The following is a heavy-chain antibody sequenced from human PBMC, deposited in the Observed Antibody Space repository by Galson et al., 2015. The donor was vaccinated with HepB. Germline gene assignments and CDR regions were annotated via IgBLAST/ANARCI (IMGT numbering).Heavy chain of an antibody. CDR1: GFTFSSYS. V-gene: IGHV3-48*02. D-gene: IGHD3-9*01. CDR3: ARGLVLRYFDWFDTLDY. J-gene: IGHJ4*02. CDR2: ISSSSSTI. Sequence: SLRLSCAASGFTFSSYSMNWVRQAPGKGLEWVSYISSSSSTIYYADSVKGRFTISRDNAKNSLYLQMNSLRDEDTAVYYCARGLVLRYFDWFDTLDYWGQGTLVTVSS.